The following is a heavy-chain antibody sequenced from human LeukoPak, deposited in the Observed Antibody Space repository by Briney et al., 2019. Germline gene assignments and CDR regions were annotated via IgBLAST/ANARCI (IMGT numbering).Heavy chain of an antibody. J-gene: IGHJ4*02. CDR2: ISYDGSNK. Sequence: PGGSLRLSCAASGFTVSGNYMSWVRQAPGKGLEWVAVISYDGSNKYYADSVKGRFTISRDNSKNTLYLQMNSLRAEDTAVYYCAAAGQRLDYWGQGTLVTVSS. CDR3: AAAGQRLDY. CDR1: GFTVSGNY. V-gene: IGHV3-30*03.